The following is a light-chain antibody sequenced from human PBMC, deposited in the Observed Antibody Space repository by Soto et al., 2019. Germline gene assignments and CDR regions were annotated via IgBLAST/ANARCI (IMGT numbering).Light chain of an antibody. CDR2: AVY. J-gene: IGKJ2*01. V-gene: IGKV1-39*01. CDR3: QQSYSTPYT. Sequence: DIQMTQSPSSLSASVRDRVTITCRASQSLSSYLNWYQQKPGKAPKLLIYAVYSLQSGVPSRFSGSGSGTDFTLTINSLQREDFATYYCQQSYSTPYTFGQGTKLEIK. CDR1: QSLSSY.